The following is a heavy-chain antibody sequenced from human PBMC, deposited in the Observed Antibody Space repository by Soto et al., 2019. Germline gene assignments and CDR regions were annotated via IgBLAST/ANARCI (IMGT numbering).Heavy chain of an antibody. J-gene: IGHJ4*02. V-gene: IGHV4-30-4*01. CDR1: GGSISSGDYY. CDR2: IYYSGST. CDR3: ARWLGYGPHFDY. Sequence: PSETLSLTCTVSGGSISSGDYYWSWIRQPPGKGLEWIGYIYYSGSTYYNPSLKSRVTISVYTSKNQFSLKLSSVTAADTAVYYCARWLGYGPHFDYWGQGTLVTVSS. D-gene: IGHD5-12*01.